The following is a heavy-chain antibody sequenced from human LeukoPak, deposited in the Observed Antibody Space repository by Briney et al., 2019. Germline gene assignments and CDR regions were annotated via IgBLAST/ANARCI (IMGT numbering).Heavy chain of an antibody. CDR3: AKDKSYSSSLGMDV. D-gene: IGHD6-6*01. V-gene: IGHV3-43D*03. CDR2: ISWDGGST. Sequence: GGSLRLSCAASGFTFDDYAMHWVRQAPGKGLESVSLISWDGGSTYYADSVKGRFTISRDNSKNSLYLQMNSLRAEDTALYYCAKDKSYSSSLGMDVWGKGTTVTVSS. CDR1: GFTFDDYA. J-gene: IGHJ6*04.